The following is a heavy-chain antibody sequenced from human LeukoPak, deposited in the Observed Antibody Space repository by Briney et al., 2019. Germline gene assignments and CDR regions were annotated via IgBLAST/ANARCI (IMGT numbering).Heavy chain of an antibody. J-gene: IGHJ4*02. V-gene: IGHV7-4-1*02. CDR3: ARPIAVAGTEAEDY. Sequence: ASVKVSCKASEYTFTSYAMNWVRQAPGQGLEWMGWINTNTGNPTYAQGFTGRFVFSLDTSVSTAYLQISSLKAEDTAVYYCARPIAVAGTEAEDYWGQGTLVTVSS. CDR2: INTNTGNP. CDR1: EYTFTSYA. D-gene: IGHD6-19*01.